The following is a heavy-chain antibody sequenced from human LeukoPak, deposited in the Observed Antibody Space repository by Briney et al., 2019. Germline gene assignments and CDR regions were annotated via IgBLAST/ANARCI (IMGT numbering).Heavy chain of an antibody. CDR3: AKDTHPAASLLRRLVFHYGMDV. Sequence: GGSLTLSCPASGFSFSSYSMSWVRQAPGKGLEWVSSISGSGGRTYYTHSVKSRLTICRENSKNTLYLQMNSLRAEDTAVYYCAKDTHPAASLLRRLVFHYGMDVWGQGTTVTVSS. V-gene: IGHV3-23*01. CDR1: GFSFSSYS. CDR2: ISGSGGRT. J-gene: IGHJ6*02. D-gene: IGHD2-2*01.